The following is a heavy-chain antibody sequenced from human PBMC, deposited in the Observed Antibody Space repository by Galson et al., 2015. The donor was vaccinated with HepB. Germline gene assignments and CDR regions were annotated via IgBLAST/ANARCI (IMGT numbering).Heavy chain of an antibody. D-gene: IGHD3-10*01. CDR1: GFTFSSYA. CDR3: AKSGNSYGSSPPAY. Sequence: SLRLSCAASGFTFSSYAMSWVRQAPGKGLEWVSAISGSGGSTYYADSVKGRFTISRDNSRNTLYLQMNSLRAKDTAVYYCAKSGNSYGSSPPAYWGQGTLVTVSS. CDR2: ISGSGGST. J-gene: IGHJ4*02. V-gene: IGHV3-23*01.